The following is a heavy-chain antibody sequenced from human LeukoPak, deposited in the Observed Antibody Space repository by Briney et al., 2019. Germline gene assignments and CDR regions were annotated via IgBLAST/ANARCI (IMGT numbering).Heavy chain of an antibody. CDR2: IWYDGSNK. CDR3: AKDPEQQLAFFDY. V-gene: IGHV3-33*06. D-gene: IGHD6-13*01. J-gene: IGHJ4*02. CDR1: GFTFSSYG. Sequence: GGSLRLSCAASGFTFSSYGMHWVRQAPGKGLEWVAAIWYDGSNKYYADSVKGRFTISRDNSKNTLYLQMNGLRAEDTAVYYCAKDPEQQLAFFDYWGQGTLVTVSS.